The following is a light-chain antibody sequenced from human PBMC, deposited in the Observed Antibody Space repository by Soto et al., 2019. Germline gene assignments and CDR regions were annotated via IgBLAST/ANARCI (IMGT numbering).Light chain of an antibody. Sequence: EIVLTQSPGTLSLSPGERATLSCRASQSVDSSYLAWYHQRPGQAPRLIIYGESSRATGIPDRFSGSGSGTDFTLTISRLEPEDFAVYYCQHFGSSRGTCGQGTKVDIK. J-gene: IGKJ1*01. CDR3: QHFGSSRGT. CDR2: GES. CDR1: QSVDSSY. V-gene: IGKV3-20*01.